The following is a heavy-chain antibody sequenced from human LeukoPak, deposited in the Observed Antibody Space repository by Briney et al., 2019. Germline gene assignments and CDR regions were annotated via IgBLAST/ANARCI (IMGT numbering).Heavy chain of an antibody. CDR3: ARDPYYDFWSGYSTGAYFDF. CDR1: GYSISSGYY. V-gene: IGHV4-38-2*02. CDR2: IYQSGST. J-gene: IGHJ4*02. Sequence: SETLSLTCTVSGYSISSGYYWGWIRQPPGEGLEWIGSIYQSGSTYYNPSLESRVTISVDTSKNQFSLKLSSVTAADTAVYYCARDPYYDFWSGYSTGAYFDFWGQGTLVTVSS. D-gene: IGHD3-3*01.